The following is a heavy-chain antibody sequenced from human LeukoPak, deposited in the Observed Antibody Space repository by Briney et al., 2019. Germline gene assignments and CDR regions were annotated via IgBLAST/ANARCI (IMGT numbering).Heavy chain of an antibody. CDR2: IYYSGST. CDR1: GGSISSYY. D-gene: IGHD3-10*01. V-gene: IGHV4-59*01. J-gene: IGHJ4*02. Sequence: SETLCLTCTVSGGSISSYYWSWIRQPPGKGLEWVGYIYYSGSTNYNPSLKSRVTISVDTSKNQFSLKLSSVTAADTAVYYCALGMLYGSRSYSLFDYWGQGTLVTVSS. CDR3: ALGMLYGSRSYSLFDY.